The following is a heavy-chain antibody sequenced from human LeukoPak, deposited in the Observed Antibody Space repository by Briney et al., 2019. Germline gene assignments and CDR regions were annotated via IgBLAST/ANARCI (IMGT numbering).Heavy chain of an antibody. D-gene: IGHD3-10*01. Sequence: PGGSLRLSCAASGFTFDDYAMHWVRQAPGKGLEWVSLISWDGGSTYYADSVKGRFTISRDNSKNSLYLQMNSLRAEDTALYYCAKDMTGDPLGYYYMDAWGKGTRSPSP. CDR3: AKDMTGDPLGYYYMDA. V-gene: IGHV3-43D*03. J-gene: IGHJ6*03. CDR2: ISWDGGST. CDR1: GFTFDDYA.